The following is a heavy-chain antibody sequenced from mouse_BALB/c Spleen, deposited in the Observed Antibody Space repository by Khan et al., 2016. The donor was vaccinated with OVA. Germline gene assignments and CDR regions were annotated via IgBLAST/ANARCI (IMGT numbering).Heavy chain of an antibody. CDR2: VSTCGSYT. CDR1: GFTFSTYG. V-gene: IGHV5-6*01. CDR3: KRCAYYYDIEGLAY. J-gene: IGHJ3*01. Sequence: EVELVESGGDLVKPGGSLKLSCAASGFTFSTYGMSWVRQAPDKRLEWVATVSTCGSYTYYPDSVKGRFTISRDNAKNTLYLQMSGLRSEETAMFSCKRCAYYYDIEGLAYWGQGTLVTVSA. D-gene: IGHD1-1*01.